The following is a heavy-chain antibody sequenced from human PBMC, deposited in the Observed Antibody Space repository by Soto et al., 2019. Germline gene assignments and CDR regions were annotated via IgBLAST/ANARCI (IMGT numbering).Heavy chain of an antibody. CDR2: IYSGGST. CDR3: ARESTRYYYGSGSYGRNYYYYGMDV. CDR1: GFTVSSNY. D-gene: IGHD3-10*01. V-gene: IGHV3-66*01. J-gene: IGHJ6*02. Sequence: GGSLRLSCAASGFTVSSNYMSWVRQAPGKGLEWVSVIYSGGSTYYADSVKGRFTISRDNSKNTLYLQMNSLRAEDTAVYYCARESTRYYYGSGSYGRNYYYYGMDVWGQGTTVTVSS.